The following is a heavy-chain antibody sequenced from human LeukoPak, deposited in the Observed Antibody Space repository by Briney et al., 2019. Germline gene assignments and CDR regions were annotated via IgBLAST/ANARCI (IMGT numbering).Heavy chain of an antibody. CDR1: GGSISSSSYY. CDR2: IYYSGST. D-gene: IGHD2-15*01. CDR3: ARDDVVVAASYYYGMDV. J-gene: IGHJ6*02. V-gene: IGHV4-39*07. Sequence: PSETLSLTCTVSGGSISSSSYYWGWIRQPPGKGLEWIGSIYYSGSTYYNPSLKSRVTISVDTSKNQFSLKLSSVTAADTAVYYCARDDVVVAASYYYGMDVWGQGTTVTVSS.